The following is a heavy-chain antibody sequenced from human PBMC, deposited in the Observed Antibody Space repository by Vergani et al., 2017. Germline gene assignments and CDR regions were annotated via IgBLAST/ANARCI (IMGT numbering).Heavy chain of an antibody. CDR2: IRNDGSNK. D-gene: IGHD3-16*01. Sequence: QVQLVESGGGVVQPGGSLRLSCAASGFTFSSHGMHWVRQAPGKGLEWVAFIRNDGSNKYYADSVKGRFTISRDNSKNTLYLQMNSLRAEDTAVYYCARDSYDYVWGSLITWGQGTLVTVSS. CDR1: GFTFSSHG. CDR3: ARDSYDYVWGSLIT. V-gene: IGHV3-30*02. J-gene: IGHJ5*02.